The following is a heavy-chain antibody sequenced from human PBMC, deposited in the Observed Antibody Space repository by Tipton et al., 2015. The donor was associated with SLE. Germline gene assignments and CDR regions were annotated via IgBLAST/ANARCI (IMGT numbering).Heavy chain of an antibody. V-gene: IGHV4-59*11. D-gene: IGHD5-24*01. CDR1: GDSISSHY. J-gene: IGHJ3*02. Sequence: TLSLTCTVSGDSISSHYWNWIRQTPGRGLEWIGFIHYTGSTNYNPSLKSRVTILLDTSKNHFPLRLNSVTAAETAVYYCARGGDGFNDAFDIWGQGTMVTVSS. CDR3: ARGGDGFNDAFDI. CDR2: IHYTGST.